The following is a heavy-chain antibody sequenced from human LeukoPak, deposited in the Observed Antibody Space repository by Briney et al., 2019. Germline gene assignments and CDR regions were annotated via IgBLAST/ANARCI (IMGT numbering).Heavy chain of an antibody. CDR3: AKSSGSYIFYFDY. CDR1: GFTFSSYA. CDR2: ISGSGGST. D-gene: IGHD1-26*01. Sequence: GGSLRLSCAASGFTFSSYAMSWVRQAPGKGLEWVSAISGSGGSTYYADSVKGRFTISRDNSKNTLYLQMNSLRAKDTAVYYCAKSSGSYIFYFDYWGQGTLVTVSS. V-gene: IGHV3-23*01. J-gene: IGHJ4*02.